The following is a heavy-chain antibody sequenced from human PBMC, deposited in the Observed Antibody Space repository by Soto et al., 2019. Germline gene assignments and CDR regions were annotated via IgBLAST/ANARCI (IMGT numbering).Heavy chain of an antibody. J-gene: IGHJ4*02. CDR3: ARESNDYIWGSYRADFDY. Sequence: PGGSLRLSCAASGFTFSSYSMNWVRQAPGKGLEWVSSISSSSSYIYYADSVKGRFTISRDNAKNSLYLQMNSLRAEDTAVYYCARESNDYIWGSYRADFDYWGQGTLVTVSS. V-gene: IGHV3-21*01. CDR1: GFTFSSYS. D-gene: IGHD3-16*02. CDR2: ISSSSSYI.